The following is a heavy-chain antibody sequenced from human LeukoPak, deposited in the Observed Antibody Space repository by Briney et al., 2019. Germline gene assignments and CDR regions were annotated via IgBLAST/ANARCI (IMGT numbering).Heavy chain of an antibody. CDR1: GFTFSSYE. D-gene: IGHD3-10*01. J-gene: IGHJ4*02. Sequence: GGSLRLSCAASGFTFSSYEMNWVRQAPGKGLEWVSYISSSGSAIYYADSVKGRFTISRDNAKNSLYLQMNSLRAEDTAVYYCATGPQWFGELFCDYWGQGTLVSVSS. V-gene: IGHV3-48*03. CDR2: ISSSGSAI. CDR3: ATGPQWFGELFCDY.